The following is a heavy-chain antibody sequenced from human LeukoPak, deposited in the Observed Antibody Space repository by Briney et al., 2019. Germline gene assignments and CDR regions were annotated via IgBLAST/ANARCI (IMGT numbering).Heavy chain of an antibody. D-gene: IGHD6-19*01. CDR1: GGSISSSSYY. J-gene: IGHJ4*02. CDR3: ARAIAVAGCFDY. V-gene: IGHV4-39*01. Sequence: SETLSLTYTVSGGSISSSSYYWGWIRQPPGKGLEWIGSIYYSGSTYYNPSLKSRVTISVDTSKNQFSLKLSSVTAADTAVYYCARAIAVAGCFDYWGQGTLVTVSS. CDR2: IYYSGST.